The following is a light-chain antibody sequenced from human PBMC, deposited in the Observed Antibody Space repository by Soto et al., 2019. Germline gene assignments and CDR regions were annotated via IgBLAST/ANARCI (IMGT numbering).Light chain of an antibody. J-gene: IGLJ1*01. Sequence: QSVLTQPASVSGSPGQSITISCTVTSSDVGGYNYVSWYQQHPGKAPKLMIYDVSNRPSGVSNRFSGSKSGNTASLTISGLQAEDEADYYCSSYTSSSLYVFGTGTKVTVL. CDR1: SSDVGGYNY. CDR3: SSYTSSSLYV. CDR2: DVS. V-gene: IGLV2-14*01.